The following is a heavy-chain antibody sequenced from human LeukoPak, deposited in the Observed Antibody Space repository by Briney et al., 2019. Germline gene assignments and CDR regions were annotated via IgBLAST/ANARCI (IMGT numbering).Heavy chain of an antibody. CDR2: ISGSGGST. J-gene: IGHJ4*02. V-gene: IGHV3-23*01. Sequence: GGSLRLSCAASGFTFSSYAMSWVRQAPGKGLEWVSAISGSGGSTYYADSVKGRFTISRDNSKNTLYLQMNSLRAEDTAVYYCAKDMRRGFITGSSFDYWGQGTLVTVSS. CDR1: GFTFSSYA. D-gene: IGHD3-10*01. CDR3: AKDMRRGFITGSSFDY.